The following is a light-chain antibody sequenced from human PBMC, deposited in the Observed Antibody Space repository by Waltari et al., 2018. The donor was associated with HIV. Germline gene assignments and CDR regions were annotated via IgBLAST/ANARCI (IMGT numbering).Light chain of an antibody. Sequence: EIVMTQSPPTLSVSPGQRVTLSCRAGQSISAKVAWYQQRPSQAPRRLICEAATRTTGIPARFSGSGSATEFTLTSSSLQSEDVATYFCQQYDDGPRGLTFGQGTMLEIK. V-gene: IGKV3-15*01. CDR1: QSISAK. CDR2: EAA. J-gene: IGKJ2*01. CDR3: QQYDDGPRGLT.